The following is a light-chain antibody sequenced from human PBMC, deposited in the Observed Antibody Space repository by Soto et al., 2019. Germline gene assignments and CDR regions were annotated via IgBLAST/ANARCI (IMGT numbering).Light chain of an antibody. CDR3: QHADSFPLIT. Sequence: DIQMTQSPSSLSASVGDRVTITCRASESISNYLNWYQQKPGKAPKLLIYAASSLQSGVPSRFSGSGSGTDFTLTISSLQPEDFATYYCQHADSFPLITFGQGTRLEIK. V-gene: IGKV1-39*01. J-gene: IGKJ5*01. CDR1: ESISNY. CDR2: AAS.